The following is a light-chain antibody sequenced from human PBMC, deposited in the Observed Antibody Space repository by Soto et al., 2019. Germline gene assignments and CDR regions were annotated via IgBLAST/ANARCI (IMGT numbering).Light chain of an antibody. CDR2: SAS. Sequence: IVMTQSQATLSVSPGARATLSCRASHSVSSDLAWYQQKPGQALRLLIYSASTRATGNPARFSGSGSGTEFTLTSSSLQSEDFAVYYCQQYIHCPLNFGGGTKVDIK. CDR1: HSVSSD. V-gene: IGKV3-15*01. J-gene: IGKJ4*01. CDR3: QQYIHCPLN.